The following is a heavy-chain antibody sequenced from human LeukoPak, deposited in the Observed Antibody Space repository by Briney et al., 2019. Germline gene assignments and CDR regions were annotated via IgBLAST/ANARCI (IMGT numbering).Heavy chain of an antibody. CDR2: IYPDDSGT. J-gene: IGHJ6*03. CDR1: GYSFTTYW. V-gene: IGHV5-51*01. CDR3: ARHSNRGAASSAITRYYYYDMDV. Sequence: GESLKISCAASGYSFTTYWIGWVRQMPGKGLEWVGIIYPDDSGTRYSPTLQGQVTISADKSISTAYLQWSSLKASDTAMYFCARHSNRGAASSAITRYYYYDMDVWGKGTTVTVSS. D-gene: IGHD5-24*01.